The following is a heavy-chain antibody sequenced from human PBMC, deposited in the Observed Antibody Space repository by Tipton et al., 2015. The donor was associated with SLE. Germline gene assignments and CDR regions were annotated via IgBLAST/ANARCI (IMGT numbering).Heavy chain of an antibody. Sequence: TLSLTCTVSGGSISSYYWSWIRQPPGKGLEWIGYIYYSGSTNYNPSLKSRVTISVDTSKNQFSLKLSSVTAADTAVYYCARGTSSGWSFDYWDQGTLVTVSS. J-gene: IGHJ4*02. CDR3: ARGTSSGWSFDY. V-gene: IGHV4-59*01. D-gene: IGHD6-19*01. CDR2: IYYSGST. CDR1: GGSISSYY.